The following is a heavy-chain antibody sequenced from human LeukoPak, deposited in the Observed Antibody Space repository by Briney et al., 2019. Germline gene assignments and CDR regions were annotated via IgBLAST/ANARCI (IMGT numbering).Heavy chain of an antibody. V-gene: IGHV4-39*01. J-gene: IGHJ1*01. CDR2: IYYSGRT. D-gene: IGHD3-22*01. CDR1: GDSVSRSDSY. CDR3: ARRRYYDSSGYLE. Sequence: SETLSLTCTIFGDSVSRSDSYWDWIRQPPRKGLEWIATIYYSGRTYYIPSLKSRVTLSVDMSNNQFSLTLSSVAAADTALYFCARRRYYDSSGYLEWGQGTLVTVSS.